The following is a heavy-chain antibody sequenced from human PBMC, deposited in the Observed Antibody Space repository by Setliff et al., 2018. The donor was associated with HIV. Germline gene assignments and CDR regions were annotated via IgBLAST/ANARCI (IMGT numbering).Heavy chain of an antibody. CDR1: GGSMNSYY. CDR3: ARRTLITGYDY. CDR2: LYYSGTT. Sequence: PSETLSLTCTVSGGSMNSYYWNWIRQPPGKGLEWIGSLYYSGTTYYNPSLKSRLTISVDTSKNQFSLKLSSVTAADTAVYYCARRTLITGYDYWGQGTLVTVSS. J-gene: IGHJ4*02. D-gene: IGHD3-16*01. V-gene: IGHV4-39*01.